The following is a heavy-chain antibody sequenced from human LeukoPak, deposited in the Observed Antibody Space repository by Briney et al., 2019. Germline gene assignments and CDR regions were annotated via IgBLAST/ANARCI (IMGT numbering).Heavy chain of an antibody. V-gene: IGHV4-59*12. CDR2: IFYTGNT. D-gene: IGHD1-26*01. J-gene: IGHJ5*02. CDR1: GGSMTNYY. CDR3: ARTSGSYINWFDP. Sequence: SETLSLTCTVSGGSMTNYYWSWIRQTPGKGLEWIGYIFYTGNTNYSPSLKSRLTISVDTSKNQFSLNLSSVTAADTAVYYCARTSGSYINWFDPWGQGTLVTVSS.